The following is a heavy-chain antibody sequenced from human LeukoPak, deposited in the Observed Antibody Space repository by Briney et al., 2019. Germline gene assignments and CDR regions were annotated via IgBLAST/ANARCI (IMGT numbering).Heavy chain of an antibody. V-gene: IGHV1-69*13. CDR2: IIPIFGTA. J-gene: IGHJ6*04. CDR1: GGTFSSYA. Sequence: ASVKVSCKASGGTFSSYAISWVRQAPGQGLEWMGGIIPIFGTANYAQKFQGRVTITADESTSTAYMELRSLRSDDTAVYYCAREVGISTHQEMDVWGKGTTVTISS. D-gene: IGHD2-2*01. CDR3: AREVGISTHQEMDV.